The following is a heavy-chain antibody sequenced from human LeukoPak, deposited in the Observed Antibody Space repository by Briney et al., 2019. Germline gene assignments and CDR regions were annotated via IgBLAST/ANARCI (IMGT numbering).Heavy chain of an antibody. V-gene: IGHV3-7*05. CDR2: IKQDGSEK. CDR3: ARASLRPRIVGATDY. D-gene: IGHD1-26*01. J-gene: IGHJ4*02. Sequence: GGSLRLSCAASGFTFSSYWMSWVLQAPGKGLEWVANIKQDGSEKYYVDSVKGRFTISRDNAKNSLYLQTNSLRAEDTAVYYCARASLRPRIVGATDYWGQGTLVTVSS. CDR1: GFTFSSYW.